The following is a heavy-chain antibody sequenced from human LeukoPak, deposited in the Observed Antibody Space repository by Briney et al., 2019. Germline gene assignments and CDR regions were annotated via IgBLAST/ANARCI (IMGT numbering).Heavy chain of an antibody. CDR1: GGSISSYY. Sequence: PSGTLSLTCTVSGGSISSYYWSWIRQPPGKGLEWIGYIYYSGSTNYNPSLKSRVTISVGTSKNQFSLKLNSVTAADTAVYYCARQLAWGVGRFDYWGQGTLATVSA. V-gene: IGHV4-59*08. CDR3: ARQLAWGVGRFDY. J-gene: IGHJ4*02. CDR2: IYYSGST. D-gene: IGHD3-10*01.